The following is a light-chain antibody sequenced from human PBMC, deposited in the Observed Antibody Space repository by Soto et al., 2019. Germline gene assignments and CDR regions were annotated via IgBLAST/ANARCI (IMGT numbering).Light chain of an antibody. Sequence: QSVLTQPPSASGSPVRSVTISCTGTSSDVGGYNSVSWFQQHPGKAPKLMIYDVIKRPSGVPGRFSGSKSGNTASLTVSGLQAEDEADYYCSSFGGSDNVLFGGGTKVTVL. J-gene: IGLJ2*01. V-gene: IGLV2-8*01. CDR1: SSDVGGYNS. CDR2: DVI. CDR3: SSFGGSDNVL.